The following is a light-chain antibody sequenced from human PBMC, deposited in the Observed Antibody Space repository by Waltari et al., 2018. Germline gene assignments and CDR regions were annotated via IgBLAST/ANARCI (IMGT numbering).Light chain of an antibody. CDR2: DST. CDR1: SRDIGSYNL. CDR3: CAYAGSDTFI. Sequence: QSALTQPASMSGSPGQSITISCTGSSRDIGSYNLVSWFQQHPAKAPKLIIYDSTNRPSGVSDRFSASKSGSTASLTISGLQGEDEADYYCCAYAGSDTFIFGGGTQVTV. J-gene: IGLJ6*01. V-gene: IGLV2-23*01.